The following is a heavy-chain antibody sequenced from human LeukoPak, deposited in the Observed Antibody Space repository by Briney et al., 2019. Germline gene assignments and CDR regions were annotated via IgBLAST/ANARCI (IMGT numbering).Heavy chain of an antibody. Sequence: ASVTVSCKASGYTFTGYYMHWVRQAPGQGLEWMGWINPNSGGTNYAQNFQGRVTMTRDKYIRPAYMELSRLRSDETAVYYCARPRYSSSWNYFDYWGQGTLVTVSS. CDR1: GYTFTGYY. D-gene: IGHD6-13*01. CDR3: ARPRYSSSWNYFDY. V-gene: IGHV1-2*02. CDR2: INPNSGGT. J-gene: IGHJ4*02.